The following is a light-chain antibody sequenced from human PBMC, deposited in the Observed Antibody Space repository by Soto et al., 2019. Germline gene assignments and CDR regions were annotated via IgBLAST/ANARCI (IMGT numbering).Light chain of an antibody. Sequence: QSALTQPPSASGSPGQSVTISCTGTSSDVGGYNYVSWYQQHPGKAPKLMIYEVSNRPSGVSNRFSGSKSGNTASLTISGLQAEDEADYYCSSYTSSSTWVFGTGTKVTVL. CDR1: SSDVGGYNY. CDR2: EVS. J-gene: IGLJ1*01. CDR3: SSYTSSSTWV. V-gene: IGLV2-14*01.